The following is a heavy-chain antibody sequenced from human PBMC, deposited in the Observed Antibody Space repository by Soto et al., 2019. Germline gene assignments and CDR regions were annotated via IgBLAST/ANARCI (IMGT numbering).Heavy chain of an antibody. D-gene: IGHD4-17*01. CDR1: GFTFSSYG. CDR3: ARGLYGDYGNDAFDI. CDR2: IWYDGSNK. J-gene: IGHJ3*02. Sequence: PGGSLRLSCAASGFTFSSYGMHWVRQAPGKGLEWVAVIWYDGSNKYYADSVKGRFTISRDNSKNTLYLQMNSLRAEDTAVYYCARGLYGDYGNDAFDIWGQGTMVTVSS. V-gene: IGHV3-33*01.